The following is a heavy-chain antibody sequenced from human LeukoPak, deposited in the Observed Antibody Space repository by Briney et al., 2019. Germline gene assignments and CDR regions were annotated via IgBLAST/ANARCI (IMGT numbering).Heavy chain of an antibody. D-gene: IGHD1-26*01. CDR3: ARREVGTYWYFDL. CDR1: GGSIRSDY. J-gene: IGHJ2*01. V-gene: IGHV4-59*08. Sequence: SETLSLTCTVSGGSIRSDYWNWIRQPPGKGLEWIGSIYYSGSTYYNPSLMSRVTISVDTSKNQFSLKLTSVTAADTAVYYCARREVGTYWYFDLWGRGTLVTVSS. CDR2: IYYSGST.